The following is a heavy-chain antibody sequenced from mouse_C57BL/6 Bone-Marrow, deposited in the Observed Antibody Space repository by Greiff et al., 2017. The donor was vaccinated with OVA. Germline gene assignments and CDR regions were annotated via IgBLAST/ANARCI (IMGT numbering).Heavy chain of an antibody. CDR3: ARDAYYSNPYWYFDV. CDR1: GFTFSDFY. J-gene: IGHJ1*03. V-gene: IGHV7-1*01. Sequence: EVKLVESGGGLVQSGRSLRLSCATSGFTFSDFYMEWVRQAPGKGLEWIAASRNKANDYTTEYSASVKGRFIVSRDTSQSILYLQMNALIAEDTAIYYCARDAYYSNPYWYFDVWGTGTTVTVSS. CDR2: SRNKANDYTT. D-gene: IGHD2-5*01.